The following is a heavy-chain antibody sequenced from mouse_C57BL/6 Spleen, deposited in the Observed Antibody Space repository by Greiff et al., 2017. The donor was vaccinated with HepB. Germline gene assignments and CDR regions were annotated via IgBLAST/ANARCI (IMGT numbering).Heavy chain of an antibody. CDR3: VRDPGSSYYYAMDY. Sequence: EVQLVESGGGLVQPKGSLKLSCAASGFTFNTYAMHWVRQAPGKGLEWVARIRSKSSNYATYYADSVKDRFTISRDDSQSMLYLQMNNLKTEDTAMYYCVRDPGSSYYYAMDYWGQGTSVTVSS. CDR2: IRSKSSNYAT. CDR1: GFTFNTYA. J-gene: IGHJ4*01. V-gene: IGHV10-3*01. D-gene: IGHD1-1*01.